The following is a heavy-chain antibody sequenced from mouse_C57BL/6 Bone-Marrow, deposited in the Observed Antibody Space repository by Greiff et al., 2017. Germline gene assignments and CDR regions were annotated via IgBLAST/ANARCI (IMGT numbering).Heavy chain of an antibody. Sequence: QVQLKQPGAELVKPGASVKMSCKASGYTFTSYWITWVKQRPGQGLEWIGDIYPGSGSTNYNEKFKSKATLTVDTSSSTAYMQLSSLTSEDSAVYYCARRRDYGNLYYYAMDYWGQGTSVTVSS. CDR2: IYPGSGST. J-gene: IGHJ4*01. CDR1: GYTFTSYW. V-gene: IGHV1-55*01. CDR3: ARRRDYGNLYYYAMDY. D-gene: IGHD2-1*01.